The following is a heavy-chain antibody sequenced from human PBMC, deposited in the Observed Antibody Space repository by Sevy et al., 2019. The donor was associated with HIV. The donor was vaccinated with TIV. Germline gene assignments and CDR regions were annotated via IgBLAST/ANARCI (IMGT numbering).Heavy chain of an antibody. CDR2: INPKSGAT. V-gene: IGHV1-2*02. CDR1: GYTFTDTGYY. Sequence: ASVKVSCKASGYTFTDTGYYVHWVRQAPGQGLEWMGWINPKSGATNYAQKFQGRLTMTRDTSVSTANMELSRLRSDDTAVYYCGREGYDFWTGPVDYDYGMDVWGQGTTVTVSS. CDR3: GREGYDFWTGPVDYDYGMDV. J-gene: IGHJ6*02. D-gene: IGHD3-3*01.